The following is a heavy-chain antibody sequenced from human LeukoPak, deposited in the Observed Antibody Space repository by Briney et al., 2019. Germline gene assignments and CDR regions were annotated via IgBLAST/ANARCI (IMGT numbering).Heavy chain of an antibody. D-gene: IGHD4-23*01. CDR3: AGLDDYGGNSDY. CDR1: GGSISSTSYY. Sequence: SETLSLTCIVSGGSISSTSYYWGWIRQPPGKGLEWIGTIYYFGSTYYNPSLKSRVTISVDTSKNQFSLRLRSVTAADTAVYYCAGLDDYGGNSDYWGQGTLVTVSS. V-gene: IGHV4-39*07. CDR2: IYYFGST. J-gene: IGHJ4*02.